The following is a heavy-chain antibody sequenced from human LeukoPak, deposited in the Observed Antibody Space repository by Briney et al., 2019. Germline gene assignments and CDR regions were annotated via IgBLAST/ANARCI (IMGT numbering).Heavy chain of an antibody. J-gene: IGHJ4*02. CDR2: IYTTGNT. D-gene: IGHD2/OR15-2a*01. Sequence: SETLSLTCTESGGSISSDDYFWNWIRQPAGRGLEWIGRIYTTGNTMYNPSLESRVSMSIDTSKNQVSLKVKSVTAADTAVYYCARGGTLFTFFDSWGQGTLVTVSS. CDR1: GGSISSDDYF. V-gene: IGHV4-61*02. CDR3: ARGGTLFTFFDS.